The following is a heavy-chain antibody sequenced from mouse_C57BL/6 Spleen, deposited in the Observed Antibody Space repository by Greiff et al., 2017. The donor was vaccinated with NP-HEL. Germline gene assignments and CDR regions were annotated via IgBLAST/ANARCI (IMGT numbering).Heavy chain of an antibody. CDR3: ARCYSNYDWYFDV. CDR1: GYSFTGYY. CDR2: INPSTGGT. D-gene: IGHD2-5*01. Sequence: VQLKQSGPELVKPGASVKISCKASGYSFTGYYMNWVKQSPEKSLEWIGEINPSTGGTTYNQKFKSKATLTVDKSSSTAYMQLSSLTSEDSAVYYCARCYSNYDWYFDVWGTGTTVTVSS. V-gene: IGHV1-42*01. J-gene: IGHJ1*03.